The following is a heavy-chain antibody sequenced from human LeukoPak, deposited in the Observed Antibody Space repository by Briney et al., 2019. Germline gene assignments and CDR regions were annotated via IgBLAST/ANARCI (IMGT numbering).Heavy chain of an antibody. V-gene: IGHV1-24*01. CDR3: ATWSGAYSSPIYYFDS. D-gene: IGHD3-3*01. Sequence: ASVKVSCKASGGTFSSYAISWVRQAPGKGLEWMGGFNPDEGKVIHAQMFQGRVTMTQATSTDAASLELSSLRSEDTAVYYCATWSGAYSSPIYYFDSWGQGTLVTVSS. J-gene: IGHJ4*02. CDR1: GGTFSSYA. CDR2: FNPDEGKV.